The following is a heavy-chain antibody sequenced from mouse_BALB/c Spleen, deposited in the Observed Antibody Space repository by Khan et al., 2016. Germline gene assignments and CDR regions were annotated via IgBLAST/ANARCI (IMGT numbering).Heavy chain of an antibody. J-gene: IGHJ4*01. Sequence: EVKLEESGPGLVKPSQSLSLTCTVTGYSITSDYAWNWIRQFPGNKLEWMGYISYSGSTSYNPSLKSRISITRDTSKNQFFLQLNSVTTEDTATYYCARFDYDGYYYAMDYWGQGTSVTVSS. CDR1: GYSITSDYA. V-gene: IGHV3-2*02. D-gene: IGHD2-4*01. CDR3: ARFDYDGYYYAMDY. CDR2: ISYSGST.